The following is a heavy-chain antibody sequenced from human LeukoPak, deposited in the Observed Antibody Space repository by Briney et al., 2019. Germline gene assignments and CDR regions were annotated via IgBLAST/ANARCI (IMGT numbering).Heavy chain of an antibody. Sequence: GGSLRLSCAASGFTFSSYAMSWVRQAPGKGLEWVSAISGSGGSTYYADSVKGRFTISRDNSRDSLYLQMNSLRAEDTALYYCSRDLGTGRPHDFWGQGTLVTVSS. CDR2: ISGSGGST. D-gene: IGHD3/OR15-3a*01. CDR3: SRDLGTGRPHDF. CDR1: GFTFSSYA. J-gene: IGHJ4*02. V-gene: IGHV3-23*01.